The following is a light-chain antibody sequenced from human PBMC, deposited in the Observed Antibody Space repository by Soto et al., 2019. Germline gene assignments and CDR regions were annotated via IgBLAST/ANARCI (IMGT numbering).Light chain of an antibody. CDR1: QSVSSKD. V-gene: IGKV3-20*01. CDR3: HQYGSSPLYT. J-gene: IGKJ2*01. Sequence: IVLTQSPGKLSLSPGEKATLACRASQSVSSKDFAWYQLRPGQAPRLLIYHASTRATGIPDRFSGSGSGTDFTLTSSRLEAEDSAVYFCHQYGSSPLYTFGQGTKVEIK. CDR2: HAS.